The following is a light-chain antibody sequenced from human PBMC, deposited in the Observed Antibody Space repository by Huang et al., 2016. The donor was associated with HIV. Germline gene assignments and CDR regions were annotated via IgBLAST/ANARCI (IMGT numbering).Light chain of an antibody. J-gene: IGKJ3*01. CDR3: QQLNSYPRFT. CDR1: QGLSSY. Sequence: IQLTQSPSSLSASVGDRVTITCRASQGLSSYLAWYQQKPGKAPKLLIYAASTLQSAVPSRFSGSGSGTDFTLTISSLQPEDFATYYCQQLNSYPRFTFGPGTKVDIK. V-gene: IGKV1-9*01. CDR2: AAS.